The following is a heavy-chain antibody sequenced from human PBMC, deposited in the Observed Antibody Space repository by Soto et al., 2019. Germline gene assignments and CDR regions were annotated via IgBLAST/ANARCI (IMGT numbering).Heavy chain of an antibody. Sequence: ESGPTLVNPTQTLTLTCTFSGFSLSTSGVGVGWIRQPPGKALEWLALIYWNDDKRYSPSLKSRLTITKDTSKNQVVLTMTNMDPVDTATYYCAHSRRGPYGDYFSSWFDPWGQGTLVTVSS. CDR1: GFSLSTSGVG. CDR3: AHSRRGPYGDYFSSWFDP. D-gene: IGHD4-17*01. V-gene: IGHV2-5*01. J-gene: IGHJ5*02. CDR2: IYWNDDK.